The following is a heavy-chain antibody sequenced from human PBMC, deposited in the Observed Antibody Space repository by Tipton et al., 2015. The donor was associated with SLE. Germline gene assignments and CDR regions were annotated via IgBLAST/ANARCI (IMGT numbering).Heavy chain of an antibody. CDR1: GYNFPNYW. CDR3: ARRRGSRYSCDI. Sequence: QLVQSGAEVKKSGESLKISCQGSGYNFPNYWIGWVRQMPGKGLEWMGIIYPDDADTRYSPSFQGHVTMSADTSFNSAYLQWDNLKASDSAMYYCARRRGSRYSCDIWGQGTMVTVSS. J-gene: IGHJ3*02. D-gene: IGHD2-15*01. V-gene: IGHV5-51*03. CDR2: IYPDDADT.